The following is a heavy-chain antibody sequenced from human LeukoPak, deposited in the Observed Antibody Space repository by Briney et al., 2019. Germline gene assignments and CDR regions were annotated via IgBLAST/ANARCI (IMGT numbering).Heavy chain of an antibody. J-gene: IGHJ4*02. Sequence: PSETPSLTCAVYGGSFSGYYWSWIRQPPGKGLEWIGEINHSGSTNYNPSLKSRVTISVDTSKNQFSLKLSSVTAADTAVYYCARLWGSRYDFWSGYSGDYYFDYWGQGTLVTVSS. CDR2: INHSGST. CDR3: ARLWGSRYDFWSGYSGDYYFDY. D-gene: IGHD3-3*01. V-gene: IGHV4-34*01. CDR1: GGSFSGYY.